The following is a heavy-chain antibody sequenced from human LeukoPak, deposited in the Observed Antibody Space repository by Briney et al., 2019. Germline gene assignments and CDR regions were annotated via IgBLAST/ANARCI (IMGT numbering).Heavy chain of an antibody. CDR3: ARDLDWILFDY. V-gene: IGHV3-74*03. J-gene: IGHJ4*02. Sequence: GGSLRLSCAASGFTFSTYWMHWVRQAPGKGLVWVARIRPEGTTTAFADSVKGRFTISRDNAKNTLFLQMNSLSAEDTAVYYCARDLDWILFDYWGQGTLVTVSS. CDR1: GFTFSTYW. CDR2: IRPEGTTT. D-gene: IGHD3-9*01.